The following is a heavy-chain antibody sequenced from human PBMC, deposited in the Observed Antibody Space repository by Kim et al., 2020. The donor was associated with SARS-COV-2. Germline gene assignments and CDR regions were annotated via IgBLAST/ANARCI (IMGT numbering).Heavy chain of an antibody. D-gene: IGHD4-17*01. J-gene: IGHJ6*02. CDR2: INQDGGEE. Sequence: GGSLRLSCAASGFTFSSYWMSWVRQAPGKGLEWVANINQDGGEEYYVDAVSVRFTISRDNAKNSLYLQMRMLRAEDTAADDYACDPDDLRRCHGMDVRG. V-gene: IGHV3-7*03. CDR3: ACDPDDLRRCHGMDV. CDR1: GFTFSSYW.